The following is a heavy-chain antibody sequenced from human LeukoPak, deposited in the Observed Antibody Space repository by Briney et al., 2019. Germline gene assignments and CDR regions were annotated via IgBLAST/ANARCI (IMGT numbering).Heavy chain of an antibody. D-gene: IGHD5-18*01. Sequence: PGRSLRLSCAASGFTFSSYGMHWVRQAPGKGLEWVALISYDGSNKYYADSVKGRFTISRDNSKNTLYLQMNSLRDEDTAVYYCARVHRGYSYGRLDYWGQGTLVTVSS. J-gene: IGHJ4*02. CDR2: ISYDGSNK. V-gene: IGHV3-30*03. CDR1: GFTFSSYG. CDR3: ARVHRGYSYGRLDY.